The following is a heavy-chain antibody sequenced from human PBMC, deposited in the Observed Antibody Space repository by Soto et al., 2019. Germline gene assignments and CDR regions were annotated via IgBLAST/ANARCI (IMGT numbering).Heavy chain of an antibody. Sequence: QVQLVQSGAEVKKPGSSVKVSCKASGGTFSSYAISWVRQAPGQGLEWMGGIIPIFGTANYAQKFQGRVTITADESTSTAYMELSSLRSEDTAVYYCARDPFVVVTESHDRYFDLWGRGTLVTVSS. D-gene: IGHD2-21*02. J-gene: IGHJ2*01. CDR1: GGTFSSYA. V-gene: IGHV1-69*01. CDR3: ARDPFVVVTESHDRYFDL. CDR2: IIPIFGTA.